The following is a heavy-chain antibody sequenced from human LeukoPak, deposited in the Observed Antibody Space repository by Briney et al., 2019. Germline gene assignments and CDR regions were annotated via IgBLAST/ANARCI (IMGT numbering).Heavy chain of an antibody. D-gene: IGHD2-2*02. CDR2: IYFSGST. Sequence: SETLSLTCTVSSTSINNYYWSWFRQPAGKGLEWIGRIYFSGSTNYNPSLKSRITMSLDTSKNQFSLNLRFVTAADTAVYFCAREMAVAGPYTFDIWGQGTEVTVSS. CDR3: AREMAVAGPYTFDI. CDR1: STSINNYY. V-gene: IGHV4-4*07. J-gene: IGHJ3*02.